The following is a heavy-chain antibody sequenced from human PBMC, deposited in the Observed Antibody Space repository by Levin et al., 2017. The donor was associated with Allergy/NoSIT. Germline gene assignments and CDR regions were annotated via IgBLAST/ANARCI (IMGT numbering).Heavy chain of an antibody. J-gene: IGHJ6*01. CDR2: IDSDGSDR. V-gene: IGHV3-74*01. D-gene: IGHD3-16*01. CDR3: AMISFCGACCYFHYAYGLDV. Sequence: GESLKISCAASGFTFSNYWMHWVRQAPGKGPVWVSRIDSDGSDRIYADSVKGRFSISRDNAKNLLHLEMNSLRVEDTGVYFCAMISFCGACCYFHYAYGLDVWGQGTTVTVSS. CDR1: GFTFSNYW.